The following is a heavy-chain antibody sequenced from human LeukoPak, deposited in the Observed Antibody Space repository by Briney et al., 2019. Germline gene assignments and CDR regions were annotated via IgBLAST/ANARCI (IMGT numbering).Heavy chain of an antibody. J-gene: IGHJ4*02. V-gene: IGHV1-2*04. Sequence: ASVKVSCKASGYTFTGYYMHWVRQAPGQGLEWMGWINPNSGGTNYAQKFQGWVTMTRDTSLSTAYMELRRLKSDDTAVYYCARVASSWYGDYVDYWGQGTPVTVSS. CDR2: INPNSGGT. CDR3: ARVASSWYGDYVDY. CDR1: GYTFTGYY. D-gene: IGHD6-13*01.